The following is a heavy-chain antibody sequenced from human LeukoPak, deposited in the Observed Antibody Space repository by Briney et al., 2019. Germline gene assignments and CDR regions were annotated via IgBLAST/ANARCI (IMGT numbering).Heavy chain of an antibody. Sequence: LVKPSETLSLTCAVYGGSFSGYYWSWIRQPPGKGLEWIGEINHSGSTNYNPSLKSRVTISVDTSKNQFSLKLSSVTAADTAVYYCARAVDTAMVGQYYFDYWGQGTLVTVSS. CDR3: ARAVDTAMVGQYYFDY. CDR2: INHSGST. J-gene: IGHJ4*02. CDR1: GGSFSGYY. D-gene: IGHD5-18*01. V-gene: IGHV4-34*01.